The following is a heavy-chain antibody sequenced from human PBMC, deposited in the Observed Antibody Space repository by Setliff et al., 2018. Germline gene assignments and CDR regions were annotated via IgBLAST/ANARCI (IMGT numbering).Heavy chain of an antibody. CDR3: ARINFYGSGNYYDH. CDR1: GFTFTDYG. V-gene: IGHV1-18*01. CDR2: INNYNFNT. J-gene: IGHJ4*02. Sequence: ASVKVSCKSSGFTFTDYGITWVRQVPGQGLEWMGWINNYNFNTQYAQKFQGRVTVTTDTSTTTAYMELRSLRADDTAVYYCARINFYGSGNYYDHWGQGTLVTVSS. D-gene: IGHD3-10*01.